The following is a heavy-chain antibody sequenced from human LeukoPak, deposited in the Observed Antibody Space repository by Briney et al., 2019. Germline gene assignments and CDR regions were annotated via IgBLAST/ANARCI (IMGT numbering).Heavy chain of an antibody. J-gene: IGHJ4*02. V-gene: IGHV1-2*02. CDR2: ISPRSGGT. D-gene: IGHD3-10*01. Sequence: GASVKVSCRASGYTFTVYHMHWVRQAPGQGLEWMGWISPRSGGTNYAQKFQGRVTMTSDTSISTAYMDLIRLTSDDTAVYYCARAPGHASGTYYKDYWGQGTLVTVSS. CDR3: ARAPGHASGTYYKDY. CDR1: GYTFTVYH.